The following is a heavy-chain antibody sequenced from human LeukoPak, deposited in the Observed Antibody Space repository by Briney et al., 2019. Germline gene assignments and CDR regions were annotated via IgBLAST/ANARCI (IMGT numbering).Heavy chain of an antibody. J-gene: IGHJ4*02. CDR2: IKQDGSEK. CDR3: ARDMPFGGY. V-gene: IGHV3-7*03. CDR1: GFSFSNYW. D-gene: IGHD3-16*01. Sequence: GGSLRLSCAASGFSFSNYWMCWVRQAPGKGPEWVANIKQDGSEKNYVDSVKGRFTISRDNAKNSLYLQMNSLRAEDSAVYYCARDMPFGGYWGQGTLVTVSS.